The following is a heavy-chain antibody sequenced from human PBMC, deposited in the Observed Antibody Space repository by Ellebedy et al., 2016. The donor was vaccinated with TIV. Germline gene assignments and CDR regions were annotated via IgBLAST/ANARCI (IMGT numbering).Heavy chain of an antibody. V-gene: IGHV3-23*01. J-gene: IGHJ4*02. CDR1: GFTFSSAD. Sequence: GESLKISCAASGFTFSSADMSWVRQVPGKGLEWVSALNGRDSSTYYADSVKGRFTISRDISKNTVYLQMNSLRGEDTAVYYCAKVNWSGNSGWGQGTLVTVST. D-gene: IGHD3-3*01. CDR2: LNGRDSST. CDR3: AKVNWSGNSG.